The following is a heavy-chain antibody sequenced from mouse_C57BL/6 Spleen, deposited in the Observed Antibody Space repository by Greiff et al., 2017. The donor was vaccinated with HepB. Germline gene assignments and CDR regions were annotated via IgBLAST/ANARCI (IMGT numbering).Heavy chain of an antibody. J-gene: IGHJ4*01. V-gene: IGHV1-69*01. Sequence: QVQLQQPGAELVMPGASVKLSCKASGYTFTSYWMHWVKQRPGQGLEWIGEMDPSDSYTNYNQKFKGKSTLTVDKSSSTAYMQLSSLTSEDSAVYYCARWLRGYAMDYWGQGTSVTVSS. CDR3: ARWLRGYAMDY. CDR1: GYTFTSYW. CDR2: MDPSDSYT. D-gene: IGHD3-3*01.